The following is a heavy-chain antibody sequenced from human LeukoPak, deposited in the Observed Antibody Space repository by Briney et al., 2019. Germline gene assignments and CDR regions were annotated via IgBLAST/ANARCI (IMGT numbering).Heavy chain of an antibody. CDR1: GYTFTSYD. CDR2: MSPNSGNT. V-gene: IGHV1-8*01. J-gene: IGHJ4*02. D-gene: IGHD3-22*01. Sequence: ASVKVSCKASGYTFTSYDINWVRQATGQGLEWMGWMSPNSGNTGYAQKFQGRVTMTRNTSISTAYMELSSLRSEDTAVYYCARAPRSGGYYYVYGYWGQGTLVTVSS. CDR3: ARAPRSGGYYYVYGY.